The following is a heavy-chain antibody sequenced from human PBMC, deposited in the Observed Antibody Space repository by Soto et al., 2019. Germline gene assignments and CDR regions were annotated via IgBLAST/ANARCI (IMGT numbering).Heavy chain of an antibody. CDR1: SGSISSSNW. CDR3: ARVLYDSSGCFDY. V-gene: IGHV4-4*02. CDR2: IYHSGST. Sequence: PSETLSLTCAVSSGSISSSNWWSWVRQPPGKGLEWIGEIYHSGSTNYNPSLKGRVTISVDKSKNQFSLKLSSVTAADTAVYYCARVLYDSSGCFDYWGQGTLVTVSS. J-gene: IGHJ4*02. D-gene: IGHD3-22*01.